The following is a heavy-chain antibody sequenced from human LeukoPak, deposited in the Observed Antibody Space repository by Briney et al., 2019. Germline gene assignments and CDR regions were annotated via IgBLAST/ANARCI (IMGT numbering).Heavy chain of an antibody. D-gene: IGHD6-19*01. Sequence: ASVKASCKASGYTFTSYGISWVRQAPGQGLEWMGWISAYNGNTNYAQKLQGRVTMTTDTSTSTAYMELRSLRSDDTAVYYCARAHRYSSGWYYFDYWGQGTLVTVSS. CDR1: GYTFTSYG. J-gene: IGHJ4*02. CDR3: ARAHRYSSGWYYFDY. CDR2: ISAYNGNT. V-gene: IGHV1-18*01.